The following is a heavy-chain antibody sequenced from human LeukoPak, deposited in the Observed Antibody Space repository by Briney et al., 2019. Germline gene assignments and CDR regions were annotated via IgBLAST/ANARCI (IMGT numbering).Heavy chain of an antibody. CDR1: GYSFTNYW. CDR2: IYPGGSDT. V-gene: IGHV5-51*01. J-gene: IGHJ3*02. CDR3: VRGRDGYNENDAFDI. Sequence: GESLKISCGGSGYSFTNYWIGWVRQMPGKGLEWMGIIYPGGSDTRYSPSFQGQVTISADKSIRTAYLQWSSLKASDTAIYHCVRGRDGYNENDAFDIWGQGTMVTVSS. D-gene: IGHD5-24*01.